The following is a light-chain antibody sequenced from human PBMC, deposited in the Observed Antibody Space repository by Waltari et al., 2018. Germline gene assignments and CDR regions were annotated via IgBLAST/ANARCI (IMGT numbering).Light chain of an antibody. CDR3: QQYYSYPPT. J-gene: IGKJ4*01. V-gene: IGKV1-8*01. Sequence: AFRRTRSPSPFPASKEDRVTITCRASQGITSYLAWYQQKPGKAPKLLIYAASTLQSGVPSRFSGSGSGTDFTLTISCLQSEDFATYYCQQYYSYPPTFGGGTKVEIK. CDR2: AAS. CDR1: QGITSY.